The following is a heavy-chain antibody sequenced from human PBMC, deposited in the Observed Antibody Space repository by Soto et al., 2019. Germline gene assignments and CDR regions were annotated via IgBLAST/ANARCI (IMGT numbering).Heavy chain of an antibody. V-gene: IGHV4-39*01. CDR2: IYYRGNT. D-gene: IGHD3-9*01. Sequence: QLQESGPGLVKPSETLSLTCSVSGDSINSDKYYWGWIRQPPGKGLEWIGSIYYRGNTYYNPSLQSGFTTALDKSKGQFSRRLHSVTAADSAVYFCARLEGLATISYYFDFWGQGAQVTVSS. J-gene: IGHJ4*02. CDR3: ARLEGLATISYYFDF. CDR1: GDSINSDKYY.